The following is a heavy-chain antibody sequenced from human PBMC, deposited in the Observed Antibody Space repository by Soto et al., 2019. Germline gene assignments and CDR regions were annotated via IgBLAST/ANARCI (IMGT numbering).Heavy chain of an antibody. CDR3: ARGVTTVTTIDY. J-gene: IGHJ4*02. V-gene: IGHV4-30-2*01. D-gene: IGHD4-17*01. Sequence: SETLSLTCAVSGGSISSGGYSWSWIRQPPGKGLEWIGYIYHSGSTYYNPSLESRVTISVDRSKNQFSLKLSSVTAADTAVYYCARGVTTVTTIDYWGQGTLVTVSS. CDR1: GGSISSGGYS. CDR2: IYHSGST.